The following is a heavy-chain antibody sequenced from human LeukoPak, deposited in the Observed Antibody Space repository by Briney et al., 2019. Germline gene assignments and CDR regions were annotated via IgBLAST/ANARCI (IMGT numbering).Heavy chain of an antibody. J-gene: IGHJ4*02. Sequence: GSLRLSCAASGFTFSSYSMNWVRQAPGKGLEWVAVISYDGSNKYYADSVKGRFTISRDNSKNTLYLQMNSLRAEDTAVYYCAKDRESYYFDYWGQGTLVTVSS. D-gene: IGHD1-26*01. CDR3: AKDRESYYFDY. CDR1: GFTFSSYS. CDR2: ISYDGSNK. V-gene: IGHV3-30*18.